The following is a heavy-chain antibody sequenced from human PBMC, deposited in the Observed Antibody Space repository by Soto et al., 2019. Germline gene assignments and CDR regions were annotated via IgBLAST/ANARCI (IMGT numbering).Heavy chain of an antibody. CDR3: AKPLPRGWYYYFDS. J-gene: IGHJ4*02. D-gene: IGHD6-19*01. CDR2: VSFDGSEK. Sequence: GGPLRLPCASSGFNFNAYGIHRVRQTPGKGLQWVAVVSFDGSEKDYTDSVKGRFTISRDNSRNTVSLQMNSLRPEDTAVYYCAKPLPRGWYYYFDSWGQGTLVTVSS. CDR1: GFNFNAYG. V-gene: IGHV3-30*18.